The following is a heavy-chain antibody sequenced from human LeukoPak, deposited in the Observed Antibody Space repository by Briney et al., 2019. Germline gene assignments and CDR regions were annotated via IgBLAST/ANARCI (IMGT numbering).Heavy chain of an antibody. J-gene: IGHJ6*02. D-gene: IGHD6-13*01. CDR1: GFIFSNYA. Sequence: GGSLRLSCAASGFIFSNYAMTWVRQAPGKGLEWVSLISGSGGSTFYADSVKGRFTISRDNSKNTLYLQMNSLRAEDTAMYFCARSKPPAVKDYYGLDVWGQGTTVTVSS. V-gene: IGHV3-23*01. CDR2: ISGSGGST. CDR3: ARSKPPAVKDYYGLDV.